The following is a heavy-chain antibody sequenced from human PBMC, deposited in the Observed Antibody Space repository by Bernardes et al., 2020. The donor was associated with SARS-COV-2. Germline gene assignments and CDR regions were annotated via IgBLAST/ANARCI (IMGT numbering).Heavy chain of an antibody. Sequence: GGSLRLSRAASGFTFDDYAMHWVRQAPGKGLEWVSGISWNSGSIGYADSVKGRFTISRDNAKNSLYLQMNSLRAEDTALYYCAKAQIRRRYCSGGSCYPFDYWGQGTLVTVSS. CDR3: AKAQIRRRYCSGGSCYPFDY. J-gene: IGHJ4*02. CDR2: ISWNSGSI. CDR1: GFTFDDYA. D-gene: IGHD2-15*01. V-gene: IGHV3-9*01.